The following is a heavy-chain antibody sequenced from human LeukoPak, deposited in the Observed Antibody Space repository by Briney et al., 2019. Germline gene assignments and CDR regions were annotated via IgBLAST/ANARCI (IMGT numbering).Heavy chain of an antibody. V-gene: IGHV3-21*01. CDR3: ASGITMVRGPSGDY. CDR2: ISSSSYI. D-gene: IGHD3-10*01. Sequence: GGSLRLSCAASGFTFSSYSMNWVRQAPGKGLEWVSSISSSSYIYYADSVKGRFTISRENAKNSLYLQMNSLRAEDTAVYYCASGITMVRGPSGDYWGQGTLVTVSS. J-gene: IGHJ4*02. CDR1: GFTFSSYS.